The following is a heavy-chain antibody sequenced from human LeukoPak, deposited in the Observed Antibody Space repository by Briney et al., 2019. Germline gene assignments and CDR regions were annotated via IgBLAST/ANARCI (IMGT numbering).Heavy chain of an antibody. CDR2: ISAYNGNT. D-gene: IGHD3-3*01. J-gene: IGHJ4*02. CDR3: ATGGEVTIFGVVISPFDY. CDR1: GGTFSSYA. Sequence: GASVKVSCKASGGTFSSYAISWVRQAPGQGLEWMGWISAYNGNTNYAQKLQGRVTMTTDTSASTAYMELRSLRSEDTAVYYCATGGEVTIFGVVISPFDYWGQGTLVTVSS. V-gene: IGHV1-18*01.